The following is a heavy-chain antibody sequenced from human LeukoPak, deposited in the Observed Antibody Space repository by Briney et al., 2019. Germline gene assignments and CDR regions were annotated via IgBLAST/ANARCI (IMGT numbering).Heavy chain of an antibody. CDR2: IFPIFCTA. V-gene: IGHV1-69*13. D-gene: IGHD2-15*01. Sequence: GASVKVSCKASGGTFSSYAIRWVRQAPGQGLEWMGGIFPIFCTANYAQNFQGRVTITAGESTSTAYMELDSLRSEGPGLYYCARTLYSIAVVTTDAFDIWGQGKMVTVSS. CDR1: GGTFSSYA. J-gene: IGHJ3*02. CDR3: ARTLYSIAVVTTDAFDI.